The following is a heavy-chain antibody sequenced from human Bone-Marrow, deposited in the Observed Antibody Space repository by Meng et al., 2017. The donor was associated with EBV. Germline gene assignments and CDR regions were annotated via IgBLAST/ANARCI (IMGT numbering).Heavy chain of an antibody. D-gene: IGHD3-10*01. CDR1: GGTFNSDA. CDR2: LIPMSGAP. V-gene: IGHV1-69*01. J-gene: IGHJ4*02. Sequence: GPVGEAGAGVKKPGCPGKGSGWTSGGTFNSDAVSWVRQAPGQGLEWMGGLIPMSGAPHYAQKFQGRVTITADESTSTHYMDLSNLRSDDTAMYYCASESGRGFTPDYWGQGTLVTVSS. CDR3: ASESGRGFTPDY.